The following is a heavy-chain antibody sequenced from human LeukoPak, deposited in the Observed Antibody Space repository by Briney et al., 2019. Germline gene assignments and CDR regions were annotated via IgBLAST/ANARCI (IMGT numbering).Heavy chain of an antibody. Sequence: ASVKVSCKASGYTFTSYYMHWVRQAPGQGLEWMGIINPSGGSTSYAQKFQGRVTMTRDMSTSTVYMELSSLRSEDTAVYYRARWGYDSSGHPRVFDYWGQGTLVTVSS. CDR3: ARWGYDSSGHPRVFDY. CDR2: INPSGGST. J-gene: IGHJ4*02. D-gene: IGHD3-22*01. V-gene: IGHV1-46*01. CDR1: GYTFTSYY.